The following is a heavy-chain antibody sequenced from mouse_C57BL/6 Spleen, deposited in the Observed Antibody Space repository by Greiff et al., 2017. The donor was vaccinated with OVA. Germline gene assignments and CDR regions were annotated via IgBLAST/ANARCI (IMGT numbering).Heavy chain of an antibody. D-gene: IGHD2-10*01. J-gene: IGHJ4*01. V-gene: IGHV1-54*01. Sequence: VQLVESGAELVRPGTSVKVSCKASGYAFTNYLIEWVKQRPGQGLEWIGVINPGSGGTNYNEKFKGKATLTADKSSSTAYMQLSSLTSEDSAVYFCARGAYYGNYRYAMDYWGQGTSVTVSS. CDR1: GYAFTNYL. CDR3: ARGAYYGNYRYAMDY. CDR2: INPGSGGT.